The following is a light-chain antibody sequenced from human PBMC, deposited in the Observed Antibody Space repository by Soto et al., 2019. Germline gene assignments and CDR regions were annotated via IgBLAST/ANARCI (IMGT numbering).Light chain of an antibody. Sequence: EIVLTQSPGTLSLSPGERATVSCRASENIDSRYLGWYQQKPGQAPRLLMFAASTRATGTPDRFSGSGSGTDFTLTISRLDPADSAVYYCQQRSNWPPVTFGGGTKVEIK. CDR3: QQRSNWPPVT. J-gene: IGKJ4*01. V-gene: IGKV3D-20*02. CDR2: AAS. CDR1: ENIDSRY.